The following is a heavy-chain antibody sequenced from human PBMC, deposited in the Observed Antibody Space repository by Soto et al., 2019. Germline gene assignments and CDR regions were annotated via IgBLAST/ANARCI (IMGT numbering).Heavy chain of an antibody. D-gene: IGHD3-3*01. CDR1: PPPPPPHP. CDR2: TPYRGSS. J-gene: IGHJ5*02. V-gene: IGHV4-59*08. Sequence: QVQLQESGPALLKPSQTLSLTCTAPPPPPPPHPPPCPPPPPPPPLPRTPHTPYRGSSDYNPSFKSRVVMSVDTSNDNLSLNLGSVTAADTAVYYCARHVIFVWGGSSFDLWGPGILVTVSS. CDR3: ARHVIFVWGGSSFDL.